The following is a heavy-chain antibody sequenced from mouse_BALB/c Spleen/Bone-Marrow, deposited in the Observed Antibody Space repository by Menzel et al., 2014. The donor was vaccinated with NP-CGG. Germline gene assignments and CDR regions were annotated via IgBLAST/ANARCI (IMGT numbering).Heavy chain of an antibody. J-gene: IGHJ4*01. CDR2: ISDGGSYT. Sequence: EVKVVESGGGLVKPGGSLKLSCAASGFTFSDYYMYWVRQTPEKRLEWVATISDGGSYTYYPDSVKGRFTISRDNAKNNLYLQMSSLKSEDTAMYYCARYGSSPYAMDYWGQGISVTVSS. V-gene: IGHV5-4*02. D-gene: IGHD1-1*01. CDR3: ARYGSSPYAMDY. CDR1: GFTFSDYY.